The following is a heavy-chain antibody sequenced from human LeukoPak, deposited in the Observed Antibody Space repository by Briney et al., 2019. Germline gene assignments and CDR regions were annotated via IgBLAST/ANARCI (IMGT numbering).Heavy chain of an antibody. CDR2: IIPIFGTA. D-gene: IGHD3-3*01. CDR1: AGTFISYA. CDR3: ARRLWSGYSSFGY. V-gene: IGHV1-69*01. Sequence: ASVKVSCKASAGTFISYAISWVRQAPGQGLEWLGGIIPIFGTANYAQKFQGRVTITADESTSTAYMELSSLRSEDTAVYYCARRLWSGYSSFGYWGQGTLVTVSS. J-gene: IGHJ4*02.